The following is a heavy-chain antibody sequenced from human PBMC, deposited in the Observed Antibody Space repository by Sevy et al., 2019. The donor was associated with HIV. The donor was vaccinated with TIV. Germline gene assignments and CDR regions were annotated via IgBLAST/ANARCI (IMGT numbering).Heavy chain of an antibody. J-gene: IGHJ4*02. D-gene: IGHD2-8*01. Sequence: SETLSLTCTVSGYSISSGYYWGWIRQPPGKGLEWIGSIYHSGSTYYNPSLKSRVTISVDTSKNQLSLKLSSVTAADTAVYYCARATGSIVLMVYAPGGHFDYWGQGTLVTVSS. CDR3: ARATGSIVLMVYAPGGHFDY. V-gene: IGHV4-38-2*02. CDR2: IYHSGST. CDR1: GYSISSGYY.